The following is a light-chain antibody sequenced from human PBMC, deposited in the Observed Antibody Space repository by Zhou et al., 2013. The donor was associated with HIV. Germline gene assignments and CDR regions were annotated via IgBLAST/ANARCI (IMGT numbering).Light chain of an antibody. J-gene: IGKJ2*01. V-gene: IGKV1-12*01. CDR1: QGISTW. Sequence: DTQMTQSPSSVSASVGDRVTITCRASQGISTWLVWYQQKPGKAPKLLIYAASSLQTGVPSRFSGTGSGTDFTLTITSLQPEDSATYYCQQGYTTPPTFGLGTKLEI. CDR3: QQGYTTPPT. CDR2: AAS.